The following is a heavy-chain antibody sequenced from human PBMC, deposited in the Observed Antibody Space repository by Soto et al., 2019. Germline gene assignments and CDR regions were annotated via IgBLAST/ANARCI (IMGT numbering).Heavy chain of an antibody. D-gene: IGHD2-21*01. J-gene: IGHJ4*02. CDR3: VRDGEGF. Sequence: GVSRRLSCAASGFTFSRNWMHWVRRGPGKGLVWVSRINTDGSATDYVDSVKGRFTVSRDNAKNTLSLQMNSLRVEDTALYYCVRDGEGFWGRGTLVTVSS. V-gene: IGHV3-74*01. CDR1: GFTFSRNW. CDR2: INTDGSAT.